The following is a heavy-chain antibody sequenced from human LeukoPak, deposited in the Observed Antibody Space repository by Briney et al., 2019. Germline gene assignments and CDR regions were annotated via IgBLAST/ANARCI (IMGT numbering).Heavy chain of an antibody. J-gene: IGHJ6*03. Sequence: SETRSLTCTVSGGSISSYYWSWIRQPAGKGLEWIGRIYTSGSTNYNPSLKSRVTMSVDTSKNQFSLKLSSVTAADTAVYYCARGVSVSPFYYYYYMDVWGKGTTVTVSS. CDR3: ARGVSVSPFYYYYYMDV. CDR1: GGSISSYY. V-gene: IGHV4-4*07. D-gene: IGHD6-13*01. CDR2: IYTSGST.